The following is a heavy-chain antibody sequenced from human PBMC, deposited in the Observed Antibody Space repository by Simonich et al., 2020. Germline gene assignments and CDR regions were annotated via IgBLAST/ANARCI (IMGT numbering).Heavy chain of an antibody. Sequence: EVQLVESGGGLVQPGGSLRLSCAASGFTFSSYEMNWVRQTPGKVLEWVSYISSSGSTIYYADSVKGRFTIPRDNAKTPLYLQMNSLRAEDTAVYYCARDFRLQLVEIGTYYYYGMDVWGQGTTVTVSS. CDR1: GFTFSSYE. J-gene: IGHJ6*02. V-gene: IGHV3-48*03. D-gene: IGHD6-6*01. CDR3: ARDFRLQLVEIGTYYYYGMDV. CDR2: ISSSGSTI.